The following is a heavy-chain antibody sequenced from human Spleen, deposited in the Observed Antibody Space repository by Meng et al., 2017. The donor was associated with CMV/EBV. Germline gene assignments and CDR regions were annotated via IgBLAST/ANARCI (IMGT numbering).Heavy chain of an antibody. V-gene: IGHV3-23*01. CDR3: AKDSWLDIVVVPAAMGYYYYGMDV. CDR1: GFTFSSYA. CDR2: ISGSGGST. J-gene: IGHJ6*02. D-gene: IGHD2-2*03. Sequence: GGSLRLSCAASGFTFSSYAMSWVRQAPGKGLEWVSAISGSGGSTYYADSVKGRFTISRDNSKNTLYLQMNSLRAEDTAVYYCAKDSWLDIVVVPAAMGYYYYGMDVWGQGTMVTVSS.